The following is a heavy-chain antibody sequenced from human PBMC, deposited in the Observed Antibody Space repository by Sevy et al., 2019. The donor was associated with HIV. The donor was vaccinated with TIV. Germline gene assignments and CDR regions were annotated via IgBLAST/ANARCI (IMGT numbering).Heavy chain of an antibody. J-gene: IGHJ5*02. CDR1: GFTFSSQA. V-gene: IGHV3-23*01. CDR3: ANMFTTSWYSLGSA. Sequence: GGSLRLSCAASGFTFSSQAMSWVRQAPGKGLEWVSGSTGSGVSTYYADSVKGRFTISRDNSKNMLYLQMNSLRAEDMAIYYCANMFTTSWYSLGSAWGQGTLVTVSS. D-gene: IGHD6-13*01. CDR2: STGSGVST.